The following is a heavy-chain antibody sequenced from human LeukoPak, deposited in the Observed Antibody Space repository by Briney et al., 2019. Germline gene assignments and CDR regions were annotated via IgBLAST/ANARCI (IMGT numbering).Heavy chain of an antibody. CDR1: GYTFTSYY. J-gene: IGHJ6*03. CDR3: ARDSSGYNYYYYYYMDV. V-gene: IGHV1-46*01. D-gene: IGHD3-9*01. CDR2: INPSGGST. Sequence: APVKVSCKASGYTFTSYYMHWVRQAPGQGLEWMGIINPSGGSTSYAQKFQGRVTMTRDMSTSTVYMELSSLRSEDTAVYYCARDSSGYNYYYYYYMDVWGKGTTVTVSS.